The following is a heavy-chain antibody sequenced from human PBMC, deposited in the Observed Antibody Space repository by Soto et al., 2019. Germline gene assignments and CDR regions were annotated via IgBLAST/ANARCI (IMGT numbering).Heavy chain of an antibody. CDR1: GFAFNDSA. V-gene: IGHV3-73*01. CDR3: TNKFV. CDR2: VRSKTNNYAT. J-gene: IGHJ4*02. Sequence: DVQVVQSGGGLVQPGGSLKLSCAASGFAFNDSAMHWVRQASGKGLEWVARVRSKTNNYATAYPVSVRGRFTLSRDDSMGTTYLQMNSMKTEETAVYYCTNKFVWGQGVLVTVSS. D-gene: IGHD3-10*01.